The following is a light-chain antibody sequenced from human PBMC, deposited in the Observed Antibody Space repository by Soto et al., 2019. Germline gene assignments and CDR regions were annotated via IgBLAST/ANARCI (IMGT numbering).Light chain of an antibody. J-gene: IGLJ2*01. Sequence: QSALTQPASVSGSPGQSITISCTGNSSDVGGYNYVSWYQQHQGKAPKRMIYDVSDRPSGVSNRFSGSKSGNTASLTISGLQAEDEAGYYCSSYISSSTPVVFGGGTKLPVL. CDR3: SSYISSSTPVV. CDR2: DVS. V-gene: IGLV2-14*01. CDR1: SSDVGGYNY.